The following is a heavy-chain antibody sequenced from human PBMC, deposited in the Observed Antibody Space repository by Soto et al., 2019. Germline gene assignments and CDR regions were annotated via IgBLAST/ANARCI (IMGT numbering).Heavy chain of an antibody. D-gene: IGHD2-15*01. CDR2: ISGSGGST. Sequence: EVQLLESGGDLVQPGGSLRLSCAASGFTFSSNAMSWVRQAPGKGLEWVSTISGSGGSTYYADSVKGRFTISRDNSKNTLYLQLNSLSAEDTAVYYCADGGVVAAKAEYFQHWGQGTLVTVSS. V-gene: IGHV3-23*01. CDR1: GFTFSSNA. CDR3: ADGGVVAAKAEYFQH. J-gene: IGHJ1*01.